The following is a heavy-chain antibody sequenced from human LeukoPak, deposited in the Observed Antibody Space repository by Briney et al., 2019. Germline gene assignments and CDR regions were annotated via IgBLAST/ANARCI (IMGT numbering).Heavy chain of an antibody. CDR2: ISLRGDST. V-gene: IGHV3-23*01. J-gene: IGHJ4*02. D-gene: IGHD3-10*01. CDR3: ASFHYYGSGAYYLSY. Sequence: GGSLRLSCAASGFTFSSYAMSWVRQVPGKGLEWVSGISLRGDSTYYADSVKGRFTVSRDNSRNTLYLQMSSLRAEDTAVYFCASFHYYGSGAYYLSYWGQGTLVTVSS. CDR1: GFTFSSYA.